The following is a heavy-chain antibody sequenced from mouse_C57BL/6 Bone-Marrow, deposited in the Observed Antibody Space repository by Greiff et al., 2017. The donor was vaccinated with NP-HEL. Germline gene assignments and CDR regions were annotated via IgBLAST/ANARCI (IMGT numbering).Heavy chain of an antibody. CDR2: ISSGSSTI. CDR1: GFTFSDYG. J-gene: IGHJ2*01. CDR3: ARGGKIFITTVVAPDY. Sequence: EVQLVESGGGLVKPGGSLKLSCAASGFTFSDYGMHWVRQAPEKGLEWVAYISSGSSTIYYADPVKGRFTISRDNTKNTLFLQMTSLRSEDTAMYYCARGGKIFITTVVAPDYWGQGTTLTVSS. D-gene: IGHD1-1*01. V-gene: IGHV5-17*01.